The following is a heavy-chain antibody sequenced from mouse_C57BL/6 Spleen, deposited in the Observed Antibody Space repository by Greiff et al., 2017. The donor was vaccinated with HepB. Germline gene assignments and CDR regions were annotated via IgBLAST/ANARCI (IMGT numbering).Heavy chain of an antibody. CDR1: GFTFTDYY. V-gene: IGHV7-3*01. CDR2: IRNKANGYTT. D-gene: IGHD2-3*01. J-gene: IGHJ3*01. Sequence: EVKLVESGGGLVQPGGSLSLSCAASGFTFTDYYMSWVRQPPGKALEWLGFIRNKANGYTTEYSASVKGRFTISRDNSQSILYLQMNALRAEDSATYDCARYDGYSGGFAYWGQGTLVTVSA. CDR3: ARYDGYSGGFAY.